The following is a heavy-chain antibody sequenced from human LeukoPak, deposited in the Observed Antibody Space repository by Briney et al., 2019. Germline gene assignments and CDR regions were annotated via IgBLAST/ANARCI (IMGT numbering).Heavy chain of an antibody. CDR1: GGSISSSSYY. CDR3: ARLAARVGYYYYGMDV. Sequence: PSETLSLTCTVSGGSISSSSYYWGWIRQPPGQGLEWIGSIYYSGSTYYNPSLKSRVTISVDTSKNQFSLKLSSVTAADTAVYYCARLAARVGYYYYGMDVWGQGTTVTVSS. CDR2: IYYSGST. V-gene: IGHV4-39*07. J-gene: IGHJ6*02.